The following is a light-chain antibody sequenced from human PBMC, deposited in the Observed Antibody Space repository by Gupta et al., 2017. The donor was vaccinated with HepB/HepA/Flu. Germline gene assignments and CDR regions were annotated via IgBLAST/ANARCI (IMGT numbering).Light chain of an antibody. J-gene: IGLJ2*01. CDR2: DVS. V-gene: IGLV2-14*01. CDR1: SRDVGGYNY. CDR3: SSFTISSTVV. Sequence: QSALTQPASVAGSPGQSITISCTGTSRDVGGYNYVSWYQQQPGKVPKVMIYDVSNRPSGISNRFSGSKSGNTASLTISGLQAEDEADYYCSSFTISSTVVFGGGTKLTVL.